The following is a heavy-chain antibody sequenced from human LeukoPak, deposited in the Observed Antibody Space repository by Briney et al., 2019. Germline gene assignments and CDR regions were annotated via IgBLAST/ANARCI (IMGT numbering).Heavy chain of an antibody. CDR3: ARERAAAAMSYYYYGMDV. V-gene: IGHV1-46*01. CDR2: INPSGGST. CDR1: GYTFTSYY. D-gene: IGHD2-2*01. J-gene: IGHJ6*02. Sequence: ASVKVSCKASGYTFTSYYMHWVRQAPGQGLEWMGIINPSGGSTSYAQKFQGRVTMTRDTSISTAYMELSRLRSDDTAVYYCARERAAAAMSYYYYGMDVWGQGTTVTVSS.